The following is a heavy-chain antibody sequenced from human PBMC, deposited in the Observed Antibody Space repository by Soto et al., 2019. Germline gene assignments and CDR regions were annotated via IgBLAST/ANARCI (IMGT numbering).Heavy chain of an antibody. CDR1: GGTFSSYA. D-gene: IGHD3-22*01. CDR3: ARDRGHSSCYYPYWFDP. J-gene: IGHJ5*02. Sequence: QVQLVQSGAEVKKPGSSVKVSCKASGGTFSSYAISWVRQAPGQGLEWMGEIIPIFGTANYAQKFQGRVTITADESTSTAYMELSSLRSEDTAVYYCARDRGHSSCYYPYWFDPWGQGTLVSVSS. V-gene: IGHV1-69*12. CDR2: IIPIFGTA.